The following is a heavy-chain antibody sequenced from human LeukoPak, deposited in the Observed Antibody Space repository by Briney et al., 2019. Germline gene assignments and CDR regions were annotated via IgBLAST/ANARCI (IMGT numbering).Heavy chain of an antibody. CDR3: DVTRTRGDH. CDR2: INQEGNDK. D-gene: IGHD2-21*01. CDR1: GFTFRNYW. V-gene: IGHV3-7*03. J-gene: IGHJ1*01. Sequence: GGSLRLYCVASGFTFRNYWMTWVRQAPGKGLEWVANINQEGNDKYYVDSVKGRFTISRDNTKNSLFLQMNSLRTEDTAVYYWDVTRTRGDHWGQGTLVTISS.